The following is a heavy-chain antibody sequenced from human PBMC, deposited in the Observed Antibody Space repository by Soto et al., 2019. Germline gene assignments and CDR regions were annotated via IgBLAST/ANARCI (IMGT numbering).Heavy chain of an antibody. CDR3: AKGALAADGDSEYFQH. CDR2: ISGSGGST. J-gene: IGHJ1*01. Sequence: EVQLLESGGGLVQPGGSLRLSCAASGFTFSSYAMSWVRQAPGKGLELVSAISGSGGSTYYADSVKGRFTISRDNSKNTLDLQMHSLRDADTAVYYCAKGALAADGDSEYFQHWGQGTLVTVSS. D-gene: IGHD6-13*01. CDR1: GFTFSSYA. V-gene: IGHV3-23*01.